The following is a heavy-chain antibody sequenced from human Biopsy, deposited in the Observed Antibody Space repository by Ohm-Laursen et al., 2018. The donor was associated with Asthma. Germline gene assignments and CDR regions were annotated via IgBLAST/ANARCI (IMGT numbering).Heavy chain of an antibody. Sequence: SSLRLSCAASGFKFDEYTMHWVRQAPGKGLEWVSGISWNSATIGYADSVEGRFTISRDNAKNSVFLHIDSLRPEDTAFYYCAKVRSDWVITESFDYWGQGVLVTVSS. CDR3: AKVRSDWVITESFDY. CDR2: ISWNSATI. D-gene: IGHD3-22*01. J-gene: IGHJ4*02. V-gene: IGHV3-9*01. CDR1: GFKFDEYT.